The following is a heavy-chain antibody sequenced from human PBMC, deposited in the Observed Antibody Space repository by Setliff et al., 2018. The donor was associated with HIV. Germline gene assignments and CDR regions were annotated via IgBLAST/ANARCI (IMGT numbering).Heavy chain of an antibody. J-gene: IGHJ4*02. Sequence: PSETLSLTCTVSGGSISSYYWSWIRQPPGKGLEWIGYIYYSGSTNYNPSLKSRVTISVDTSKNQFSLKLSSVTAADTAVYYCATWGRNNWNYFSYWGQGTLVTVSS. CDR3: ATWGRNNWNYFSY. D-gene: IGHD1-20*01. CDR2: IYYSGST. V-gene: IGHV4-59*01. CDR1: GGSISSYY.